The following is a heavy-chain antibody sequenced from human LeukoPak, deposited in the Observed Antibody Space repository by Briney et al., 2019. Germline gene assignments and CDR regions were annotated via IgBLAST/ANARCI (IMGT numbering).Heavy chain of an antibody. J-gene: IGHJ4*02. CDR2: IYHSGRT. V-gene: IGHV4-38-2*02. CDR3: AITMVRGAIHYYFDY. CDR1: GYSISSGYY. D-gene: IGHD3-10*01. Sequence: SETLSLTCTVSGYSISSGYYWGWIRQPPGKGLEWIGNIYHSGRTYYNPSLKSRVTISVDTSKNQFSLKLSSVTAADTAVYYCAITMVRGAIHYYFDYWGQGTLVTVSS.